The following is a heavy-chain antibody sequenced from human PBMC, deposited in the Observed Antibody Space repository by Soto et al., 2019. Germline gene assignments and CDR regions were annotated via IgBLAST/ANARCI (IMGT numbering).Heavy chain of an antibody. CDR2: IYHSGNT. CDR3: ARERPDGARLDP. D-gene: IGHD6-6*01. J-gene: IGHJ5*02. Sequence: QVQLKESGPGLVKPSQTLSLTCTVSGGSISSVDYYWSWIRQPPGKGLEWIGYIYHSGNTYYNPSLKSRVTISVDTSKNQFSLKLSSVTAADTAVYYCARERPDGARLDPWVQGTLVTVSS. CDR1: GGSISSVDYY. V-gene: IGHV4-30-4*01.